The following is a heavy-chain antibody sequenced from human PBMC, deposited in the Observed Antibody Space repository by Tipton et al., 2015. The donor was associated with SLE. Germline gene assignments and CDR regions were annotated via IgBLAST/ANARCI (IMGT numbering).Heavy chain of an antibody. CDR1: GGSISSGGYY. V-gene: IGHV4-31*03. CDR2: IYYSGST. J-gene: IGHJ4*02. Sequence: TLSLTCTVSGGSISSGGYYWSWIRQHPGKGLEWIGYIYYSGSTYSNPSLKSRVTISVDTSKNQFSLKLSSVTAADTAVYYCARSREGLADHWGQGTLVTVSS. CDR3: ARSREGLADH.